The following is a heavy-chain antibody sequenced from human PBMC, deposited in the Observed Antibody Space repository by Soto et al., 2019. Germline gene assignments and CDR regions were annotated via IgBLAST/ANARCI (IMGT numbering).Heavy chain of an antibody. J-gene: IGHJ6*02. CDR1: GFTFSNYA. V-gene: IGHV3-23*01. CDR3: VRYYYYYGMDV. Sequence: AGGSLGLSCAASGFTFSNYAMSWVRQAPGKGLEWVSAISGSGGSTYYADSVKGRFTISRDNSKNTLYLQMNSLRAEDTAVYYCVRYYYYYGMDVWGQGTMVTVSS. CDR2: ISGSGGST.